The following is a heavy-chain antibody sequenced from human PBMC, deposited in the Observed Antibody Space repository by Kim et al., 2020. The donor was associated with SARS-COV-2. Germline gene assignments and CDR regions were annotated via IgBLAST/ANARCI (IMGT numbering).Heavy chain of an antibody. V-gene: IGHV3-11*06. CDR1: GFTFSDYY. D-gene: IGHD1-26*01. CDR2: ISSSSSYT. CDR3: ARERRDLIVGATFDY. J-gene: IGHJ4*02. Sequence: GGSLRLSCAASGFTFSDYYMSWIRQAPGKGLEWVSYISSSSSYTNYADSVKGRFTISRDNAKNSLYLQMNSLRAEDTAVYYCARERRDLIVGATFDYWGQGTLVTVSS.